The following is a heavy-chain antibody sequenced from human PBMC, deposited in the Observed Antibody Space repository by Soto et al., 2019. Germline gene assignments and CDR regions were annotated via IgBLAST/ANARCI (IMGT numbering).Heavy chain of an antibody. D-gene: IGHD1-20*01. Sequence: SETLSLTCAVSGASISGSYYYWAWLRQSPGKGPEWIGSVFYTGFTSYNPSLESRVSVSVDTSKSQFSLKLSAVTAADTAVYYCATSRKGYNWNYFDHWGQGALVTVSS. CDR1: GASISGSYYY. CDR2: VFYTGFT. V-gene: IGHV4-39*01. J-gene: IGHJ4*02. CDR3: ATSRKGYNWNYFDH.